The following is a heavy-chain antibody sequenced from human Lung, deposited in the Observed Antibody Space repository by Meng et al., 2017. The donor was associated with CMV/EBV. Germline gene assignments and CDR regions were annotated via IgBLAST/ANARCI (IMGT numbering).Heavy chain of an antibody. CDR3: GRMPPGAIDNGFDF. J-gene: IGHJ3*01. CDR1: GFTFSGYW. D-gene: IGHD2-2*01. V-gene: IGHV3-74*01. CDR2: INTDGSLT. Sequence: GESLKISCAASGFTFSGYWMHWVRQAPGKGLVWVSRINTDGSLTNHADSVKGRFTISRDNVRNTLYLQMNSLRVEDTAVYYCGRMPPGAIDNGFDFWGRGTMVTVSS.